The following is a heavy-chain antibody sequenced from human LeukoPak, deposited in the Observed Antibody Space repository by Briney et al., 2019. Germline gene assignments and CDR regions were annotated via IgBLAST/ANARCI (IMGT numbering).Heavy chain of an antibody. V-gene: IGHV3-30*01. CDR2: ISYDGSNK. CDR3: ARDQSWGYDEIYMDV. Sequence: GRSLRLSCAASGFTFSSYAMHWVRQAPGKGLEWVAVISYDGSNKYYADSVKGRFTISRDNSKNTLYLQMNSLRAEDTAVYYCARDQSWGYDEIYMDVWGKGTTVTVPS. J-gene: IGHJ6*03. CDR1: GFTFSSYA. D-gene: IGHD5-12*01.